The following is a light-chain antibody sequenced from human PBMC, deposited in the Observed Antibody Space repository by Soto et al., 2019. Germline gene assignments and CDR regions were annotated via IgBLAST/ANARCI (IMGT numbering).Light chain of an antibody. CDR3: PSYDNGLSASV. Sequence: QSVLTRPPSVSGAPGQRVTISCTGSSSNIGAGHVVHWYQQFPGRAPNLLIYGSSNRPSGVPDRFSGSKSGTSDSPAITGTQAEDEADHYCPSYDNGLSASVFGRGTKLTVL. CDR1: SSNIGAGHV. CDR2: GSS. V-gene: IGLV1-40*01. J-gene: IGLJ2*01.